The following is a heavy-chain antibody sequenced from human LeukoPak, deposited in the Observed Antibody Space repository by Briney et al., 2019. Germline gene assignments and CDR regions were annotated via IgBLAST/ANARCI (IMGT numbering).Heavy chain of an antibody. CDR3: TRRRELLGLYAFDI. CDR1: GFTFSGSA. Sequence: GGSLTLSCAASGFTFSGSAMHWVRQPSGKGLEWLGRIRSKANSYATAYAASVKGRFTISRDDSKNTAYLQMNSLKTEDTAVYYCTRRRELLGLYAFDIWGQGTMDTVSS. J-gene: IGHJ3*02. V-gene: IGHV3-73*01. CDR2: IRSKANSYAT. D-gene: IGHD1-26*01.